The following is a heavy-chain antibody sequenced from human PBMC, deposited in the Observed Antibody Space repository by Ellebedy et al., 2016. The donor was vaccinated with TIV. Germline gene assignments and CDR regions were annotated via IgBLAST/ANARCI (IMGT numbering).Heavy chain of an antibody. CDR1: GFSFSDYA. D-gene: IGHD4-23*01. CDR2: ISFSGGST. V-gene: IGHV3-23*01. J-gene: IGHJ4*02. Sequence: GGSLRLSXVVSGFSFSDYAMSWVRQAPGKGLHWVSSISFSGGSTYSADSVKGRFTISRDNSKNTIYLQMNSLRAEDTAIYYCAKDQGSTVVSKGRDYWGQGTLVTVSS. CDR3: AKDQGSTVVSKGRDY.